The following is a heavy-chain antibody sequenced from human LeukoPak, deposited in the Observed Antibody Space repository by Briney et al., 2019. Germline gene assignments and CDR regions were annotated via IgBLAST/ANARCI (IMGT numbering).Heavy chain of an antibody. CDR1: GYTFTSYG. V-gene: IGHV1-18*01. D-gene: IGHD3-16*02. CDR2: ISAYNGNT. J-gene: IGHJ4*02. CDR3: ARDNGGVIDTPFDY. Sequence: ASVTVSCKASGYTFTSYGISWVRQAPGQGLEWMGWISAYNGNTNYAQKLQGRVTMTTDTSTSTAYMELRSLRSDDTAVYYCARDNGGVIDTPFDYWGQGTLVTVSS.